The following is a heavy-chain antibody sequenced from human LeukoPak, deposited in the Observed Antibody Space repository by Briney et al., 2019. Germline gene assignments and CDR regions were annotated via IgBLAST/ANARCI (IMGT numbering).Heavy chain of an antibody. V-gene: IGHV3-23*01. J-gene: IGHJ4*02. CDR2: ISSSGGST. CDR1: GFTFSSYG. CDR3: AKGRHIVVVHYFDY. Sequence: PGGSLRLSCAASGFTFSSYGMSWVRQAPGKGLEWVSAISSSGGSTYYADSVKGRFTISRDNSKNTLYLQMNSLRAEDTAVYYCAKGRHIVVVHYFDYWGQGTLVTVSS. D-gene: IGHD2-21*01.